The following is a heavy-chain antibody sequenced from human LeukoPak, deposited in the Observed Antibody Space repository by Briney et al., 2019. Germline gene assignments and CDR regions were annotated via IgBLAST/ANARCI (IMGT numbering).Heavy chain of an antibody. D-gene: IGHD6-25*01. CDR2: IDGNGDKT. CDR1: GGSFSGYY. Sequence: PSETLSLTCAVYGGSFSGYYWSWVRQAPGKGLEWVSAIDGNGDKTYYADSVKGRFTISRDNSKNTLYLQMNSLRAEDTVVYYCAKDESSRIAADNYWGQGTLVTVSS. CDR3: AKDESSRIAADNY. J-gene: IGHJ4*02. V-gene: IGHV3-23*01.